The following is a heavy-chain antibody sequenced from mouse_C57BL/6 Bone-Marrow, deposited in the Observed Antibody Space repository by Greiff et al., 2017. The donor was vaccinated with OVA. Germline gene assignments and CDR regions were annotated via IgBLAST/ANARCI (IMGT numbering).Heavy chain of an antibody. Sequence: VQLQQSGAGLARPGASVKLSCKASGYTFTSYGISWVQQRTGKGLEWLGAIYPSSGNTYYTEKFKGKATMTADKSSSTAYRELRSRTSEDSAGYCCARRDYYGSSDYAIDYWGQGTSVTVSS. J-gene: IGHJ4*01. V-gene: IGHV1-81*01. CDR2: IYPSSGNT. D-gene: IGHD1-1*01. CDR1: GYTFTSYG. CDR3: ARRDYYGSSDYAIDY.